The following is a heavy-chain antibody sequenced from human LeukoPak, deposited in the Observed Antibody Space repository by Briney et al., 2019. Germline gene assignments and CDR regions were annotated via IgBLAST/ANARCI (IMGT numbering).Heavy chain of an antibody. CDR2: LYYSGST. CDR3: ARGTAGGLRLGYYYYMDV. Sequence: SETLSLTCTVSGGSISSYYWSWIRQPPGKGLEWIGYLYYSGSTNYNPSLKSRVTISVDTSKNQFSLKLSSVTAADTAVYYCARGTAGGLRLGYYYYMDVWGKGTTVTVSS. J-gene: IGHJ6*03. CDR1: GGSISSYY. D-gene: IGHD3-16*01. V-gene: IGHV4-59*08.